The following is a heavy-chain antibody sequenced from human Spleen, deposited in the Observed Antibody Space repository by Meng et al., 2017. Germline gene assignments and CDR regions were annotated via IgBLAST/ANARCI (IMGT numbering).Heavy chain of an antibody. Sequence: QGQPVQAGAGGKKPGASVKVSCEASGYTLSSDGFSWVRQAPGQGLEWLGWINTYNGKTDYAQKFQGRITMTTDTFTSTAYMELRNLRSDDTAVYYCATRGNPYLNCWGQGTLVTVSS. CDR1: GYTLSSDG. CDR2: INTYNGKT. V-gene: IGHV1-18*01. J-gene: IGHJ4*02. CDR3: ATRGNPYLNC.